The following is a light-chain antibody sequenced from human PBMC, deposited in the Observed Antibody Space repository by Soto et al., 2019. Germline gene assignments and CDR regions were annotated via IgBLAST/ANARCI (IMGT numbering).Light chain of an antibody. CDR1: QYISSY. J-gene: IGKJ4*01. Sequence: DIQMTQSPSSLSASVGDRVTITCRASQYISSYLSWYQQKPGKAPKVLIYAASSLQSGVPSRFSGSGSGTDFTLTISSLQPDDFATYYCQQSYSTPPVTFGGGTKVEI. V-gene: IGKV1-39*01. CDR2: AAS. CDR3: QQSYSTPPVT.